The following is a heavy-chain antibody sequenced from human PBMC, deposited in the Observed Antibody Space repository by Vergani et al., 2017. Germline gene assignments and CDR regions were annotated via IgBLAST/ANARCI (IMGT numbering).Heavy chain of an antibody. CDR1: GFTFSSYS. V-gene: IGHV3-21*01. J-gene: IGHJ6*02. CDR3: ARDRGGATGFWYYYYGMDV. Sequence: EVQLVESGGGLVKPGGSLRLSCAASGFTFSSYSMNWVRQAPGKGLEWVSSISSSSSYIYYADSVKGRFTISRDNAKNSLYLQMNSLRAEDTAVYYCARDRGGATGFWYYYYGMDVWGQGTTVTVSS. CDR2: ISSSSSYI. D-gene: IGHD1-26*01.